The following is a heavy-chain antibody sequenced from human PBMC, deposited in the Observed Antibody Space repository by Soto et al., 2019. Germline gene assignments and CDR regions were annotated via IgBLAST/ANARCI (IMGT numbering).Heavy chain of an antibody. J-gene: IGHJ4*02. CDR2: ISGSGGST. V-gene: IGHV3-23*01. Sequence: GGSLRLSCAASGFTFSSYAMSWVRQAPGKGLEWVSAISGSGGSTYYADSVKGRFTISRDNSKNTLYLQMNSLRAEDTAVYYCAKDKPPTYDFWSGYVFDYWGQGTLVTVSS. CDR3: AKDKPPTYDFWSGYVFDY. CDR1: GFTFSSYA. D-gene: IGHD3-3*01.